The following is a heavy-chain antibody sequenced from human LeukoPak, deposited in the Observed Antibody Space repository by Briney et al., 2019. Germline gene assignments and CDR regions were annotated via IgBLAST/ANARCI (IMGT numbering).Heavy chain of an antibody. D-gene: IGHD3-10*02. CDR1: ALTSTSYA. CDR2: ISGSGVGT. J-gene: IGHJ4*02. V-gene: IGHV3-23*01. CDR3: ARHVQRALDH. Sequence: PGGSLTLSCAASALTSTSYAMSCVRQAPGKGLGWVSGISGSGVGTYYADSVKGRFTISRDSSKNTLYLQMNSLRAEDTAVNYCARHVQRALDHWSQGTLVTVSS.